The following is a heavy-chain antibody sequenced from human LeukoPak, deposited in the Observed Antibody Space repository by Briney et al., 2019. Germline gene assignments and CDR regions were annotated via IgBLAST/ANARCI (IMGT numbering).Heavy chain of an antibody. CDR2: INHSGST. J-gene: IGHJ4*02. Sequence: SETLSLTCAVYGGSFSGYYWSWIRQPPGKGLEWIGEINHSGSTNYNPSLKSRVTISVDKSKNQFSLKLSSVTAADTAVYYCASLINYYDSSGYYYWGQGTLVTVSS. V-gene: IGHV4-34*01. D-gene: IGHD3-22*01. CDR1: GGSFSGYY. CDR3: ASLINYYDSSGYYY.